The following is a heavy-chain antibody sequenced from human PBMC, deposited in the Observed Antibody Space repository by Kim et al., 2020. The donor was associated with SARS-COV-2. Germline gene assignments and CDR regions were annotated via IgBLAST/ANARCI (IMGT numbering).Heavy chain of an antibody. CDR1: GFTFSDYY. V-gene: IGHV3-11*04. J-gene: IGHJ5*02. CDR3: ARAQKTALSSSWYWFDP. CDR2: ISSSGSTI. Sequence: GGSLRLSCAASGFTFSDYYMSWIRQAPGKGLEWVSYISSSGSTIYYADSVKGRFTISRDNAKNSLYLQMNSLRAEDTAVYYCARAQKTALSSSWYWFDPWGQGTLVTVSS. D-gene: IGHD6-13*01.